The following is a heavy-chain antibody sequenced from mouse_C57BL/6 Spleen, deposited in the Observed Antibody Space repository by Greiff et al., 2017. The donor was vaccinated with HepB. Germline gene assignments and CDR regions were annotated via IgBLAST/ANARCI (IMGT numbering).Heavy chain of an antibody. J-gene: IGHJ2*01. Sequence: QVHVKQPGAELVRPGTSVKLSCKASGYTFTSYWMHWVKQRPGQGLEWIGVIDPSDSYTNYNQKFKGKATLTVDTSSSTAYMQLSSLTSEDSAVYYCARGARITTVVADFDYWGKGTTLTVSS. CDR1: GYTFTSYW. CDR2: IDPSDSYT. CDR3: ARGARITTVVADFDY. D-gene: IGHD1-1*01. V-gene: IGHV1-59*01.